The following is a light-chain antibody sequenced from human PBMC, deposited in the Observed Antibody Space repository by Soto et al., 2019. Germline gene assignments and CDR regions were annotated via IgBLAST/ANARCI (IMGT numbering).Light chain of an antibody. Sequence: QSALTQPASVSGSPGQSITISCTGTTSDIGGYGYVSWYQQRPGKAPKLIIYEVRNRPSGVSDRFSGSKSGKTASLTISGLQADDEADYYCTSHANTGTDVLFGGGTKLTVL. V-gene: IGLV2-14*01. J-gene: IGLJ2*01. CDR2: EVR. CDR3: TSHANTGTDVL. CDR1: TSDIGGYGY.